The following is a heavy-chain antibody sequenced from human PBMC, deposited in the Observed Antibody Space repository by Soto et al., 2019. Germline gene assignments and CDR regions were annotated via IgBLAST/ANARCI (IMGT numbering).Heavy chain of an antibody. CDR3: ARVGNDFWSGYSPTFDY. J-gene: IGHJ4*02. V-gene: IGHV4-31*03. CDR2: IYYSGST. D-gene: IGHD3-3*01. CDR1: GGSISSGGYY. Sequence: SETLSLTCTVSGGSISSGGYYWSWIRQHPGKGLEWIGYIYYSGSTYYNPSLKSRVTISVDTSKNQFSLKLSSVTAADTAMYYCARVGNDFWSGYSPTFDYWGQGTLVTVSS.